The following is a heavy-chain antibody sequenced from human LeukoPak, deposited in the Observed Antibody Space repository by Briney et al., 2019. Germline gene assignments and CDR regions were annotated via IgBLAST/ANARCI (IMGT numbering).Heavy chain of an antibody. CDR1: GFIFSSQW. CDR2: INGDGSST. CDR3: ASPKFGRYFDY. Sequence: GGSLRLSCAGSGFIFSSQWIHWVRQAPGKGLVWVSRINGDGSSTNYADSVRGRFTISRDNAKNMMHLQMNSLRVEDTAVYYCASPKFGRYFDYWGQGTPVTVSS. D-gene: IGHD3-10*01. J-gene: IGHJ4*02. V-gene: IGHV3-74*01.